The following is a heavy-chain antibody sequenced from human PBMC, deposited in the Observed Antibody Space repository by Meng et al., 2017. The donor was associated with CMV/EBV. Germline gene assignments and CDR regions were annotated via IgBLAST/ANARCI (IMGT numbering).Heavy chain of an antibody. CDR3: ASEAPKVVRDYGMDV. Sequence: SVKVSCKASGGTFSSYAISWVRQAPGQGLEWMGGIIPILGIANYAQKFQGRVTIPADKSTSTAYMELSSLRSEDTAVYYCASEAPKVVRDYGMDVWGQGTTVTVSS. V-gene: IGHV1-69*10. CDR2: IIPILGIA. J-gene: IGHJ6*02. CDR1: GGTFSSYA. D-gene: IGHD3-10*01.